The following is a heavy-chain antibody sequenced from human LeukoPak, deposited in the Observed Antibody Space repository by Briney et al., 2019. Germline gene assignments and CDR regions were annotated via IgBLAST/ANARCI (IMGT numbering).Heavy chain of an antibody. V-gene: IGHV4-39*01. CDR3: ASRGKKDSSGYYEDY. CDR1: GGSISSSSCS. Sequence: SETLSLTCTVSGGSISSSSCSWGWIRQPPGQGLEWIGSIYYSGSTYYNPSLKSRVTISVDTSKNQFSLKLSSVTAADTAVYYCASRGKKDSSGYYEDYWGQGTLVTVSS. CDR2: IYYSGST. D-gene: IGHD3-22*01. J-gene: IGHJ4*02.